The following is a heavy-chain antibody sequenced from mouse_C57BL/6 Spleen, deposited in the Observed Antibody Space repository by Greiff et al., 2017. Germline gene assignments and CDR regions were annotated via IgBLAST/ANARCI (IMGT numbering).Heavy chain of an antibody. V-gene: IGHV1-74*01. D-gene: IGHD1-1*01. CDR2: IHPSDSDT. CDR1: GYTFTSYW. Sequence: VKLQQPGAELVKPGASVKVSCKASGYTFTSYWMHWVKQRPGPGLEWIGRIHPSDSDTNYNQKFKGKATLTVDKSSSTAYMQLSSLTSEDAAVYYCAMEGAITTVVAKGWFAYWGQGTLVTVSA. J-gene: IGHJ3*01. CDR3: AMEGAITTVVAKGWFAY.